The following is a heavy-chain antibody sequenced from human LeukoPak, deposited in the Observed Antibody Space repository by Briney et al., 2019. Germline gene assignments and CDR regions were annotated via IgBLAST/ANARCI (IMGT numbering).Heavy chain of an antibody. CDR2: MYTSGST. CDR3: ARVPTVTFFDY. CDR1: GGSISSYY. D-gene: IGHD4-17*01. V-gene: IGHV4-4*07. Sequence: SETLSLTCTVSGGSISSYYWSWIRQPAGKGLEWIGRMYTSGSTNYNPSLKSRVTMSLDTSKNQLSLKLSSVTAADTAVYYCARVPTVTFFDYWGQGTLVTVSS. J-gene: IGHJ4*02.